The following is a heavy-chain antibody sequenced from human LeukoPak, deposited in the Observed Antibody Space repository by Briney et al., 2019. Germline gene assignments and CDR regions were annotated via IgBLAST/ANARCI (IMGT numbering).Heavy chain of an antibody. V-gene: IGHV3-13*01. D-gene: IGHD5-18*01. CDR2: IGIPGDT. CDR3: AKAIYTYGSFEYYFDY. J-gene: IGHJ4*02. Sequence: GGSLRLSCAASGFTFSNHAMHWVRQATGKGLEWVSAIGIPGDTFYPGSVKGRFTISRDNSKNTLYLQMNSLRAEDTAEYYCAKAIYTYGSFEYYFDYWGQGTLVTVSS. CDR1: GFTFSNHA.